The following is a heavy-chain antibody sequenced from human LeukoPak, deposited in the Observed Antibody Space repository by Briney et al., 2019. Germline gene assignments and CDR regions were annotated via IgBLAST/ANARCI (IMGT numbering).Heavy chain of an antibody. CDR3: ARSGSYSFWFDP. Sequence: SETLSLTCTVSGGSISSYYWSWIRQPPGKGLEWIGYIYYSGITYYNPSLKSRVTISVDTSKNQFSLKLSSVTAADTAVYYCARSGSYSFWFDPWGQGTLVTVSS. V-gene: IGHV4-59*04. CDR2: IYYSGIT. D-gene: IGHD1-26*01. J-gene: IGHJ5*02. CDR1: GGSISSYY.